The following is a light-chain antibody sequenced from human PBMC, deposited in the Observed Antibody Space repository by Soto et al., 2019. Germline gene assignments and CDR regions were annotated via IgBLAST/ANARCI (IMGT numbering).Light chain of an antibody. Sequence: GTASLSSSQQATVSSGDSQSLSSSDLAWYQQKPRQAPRLLIYGASSRATGVPDRFSGSGSATDFSLTISGLEPADAAAYYCWQYGSSPPGRTFGGGTKVDIK. V-gene: IGKV3-20*01. J-gene: IGKJ4*01. CDR2: GAS. CDR3: WQYGSSPPGRT. CDR1: QSLSSSD.